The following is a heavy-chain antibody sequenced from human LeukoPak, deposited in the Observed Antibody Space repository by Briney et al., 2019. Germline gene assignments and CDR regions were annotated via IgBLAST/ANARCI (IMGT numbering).Heavy chain of an antibody. CDR2: INSDGSST. Sequence: GGSLRLSCAASGFTFSSYWMHWVRQAPGKGLVWVSRINSDGSSTSYADSVKGRFTISRDNAKNTLYLQMNSLRAEDTAVYYCASRVGATIWFDPWAREPRSPSPQ. CDR3: ASRVGATIWFDP. CDR1: GFTFSSYW. V-gene: IGHV3-74*01. D-gene: IGHD1-26*01. J-gene: IGHJ5*02.